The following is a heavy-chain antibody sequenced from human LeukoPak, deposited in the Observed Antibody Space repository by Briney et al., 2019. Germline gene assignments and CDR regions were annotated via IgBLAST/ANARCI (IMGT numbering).Heavy chain of an antibody. Sequence: TSETLSLTCSVTGVSITDYYWSWIRQPPGKGLEWIGYIYYKGYTNYSPSLKSRVTISMDTSKSQFSLKLRSVTAADTAVYYCASTPLSDLDIWGQGTMVIVSS. CDR3: ASTPLSDLDI. CDR1: GVSITDYY. J-gene: IGHJ3*02. V-gene: IGHV4-59*01. CDR2: IYYKGYT.